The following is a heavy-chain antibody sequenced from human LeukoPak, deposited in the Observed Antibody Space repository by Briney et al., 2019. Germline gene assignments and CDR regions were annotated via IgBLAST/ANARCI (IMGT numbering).Heavy chain of an antibody. CDR1: GGSISSYY. CDR3: ARQYSSSWYYFDY. J-gene: IGHJ4*02. V-gene: IGHV4-59*08. CDR2: IYYSGST. D-gene: IGHD6-13*01. Sequence: SETLSLTCTVSGGSISSYYWSWIRQPPGKGLEWIGYIYYSGSTNYNPSLKGRVTISIDTSKNQFSLKLNSVTAADTAVYYCARQYSSSWYYFDYWGQGTLVTVSS.